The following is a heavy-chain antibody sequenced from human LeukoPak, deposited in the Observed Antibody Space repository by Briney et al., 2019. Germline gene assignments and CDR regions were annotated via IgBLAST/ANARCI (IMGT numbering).Heavy chain of an antibody. CDR2: ISWNSGSI. D-gene: IGHD6-13*01. CDR3: AKMGSGQHLAQLDY. J-gene: IGHJ4*02. Sequence: GRSLRLSCAASGFTFDDYAMHWVRQAPGKGLEWVSGISWNSGSIGYADSVKGRFTISRDNAKNSLYLQMNSLRAEDTALYYCAKMGSGQHLAQLDYWGQGTLVTVSS. V-gene: IGHV3-9*01. CDR1: GFTFDDYA.